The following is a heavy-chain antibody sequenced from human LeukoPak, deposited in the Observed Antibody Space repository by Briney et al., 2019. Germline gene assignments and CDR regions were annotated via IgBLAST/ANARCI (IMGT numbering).Heavy chain of an antibody. CDR2: INHSGST. D-gene: IGHD4-17*01. V-gene: IGHV4-34*01. CDR1: SGSFSGYY. Sequence: SETLSLTCAVYSGSFSGYYWSWIRQPPGKGLQWIGEINHSGSTNYNPSLKSRVTMSVDTSKNQFSLKLTSVTAADTAVYYCARDSAVTKDAFDIWGQGTMVTVSS. CDR3: ARDSAVTKDAFDI. J-gene: IGHJ3*02.